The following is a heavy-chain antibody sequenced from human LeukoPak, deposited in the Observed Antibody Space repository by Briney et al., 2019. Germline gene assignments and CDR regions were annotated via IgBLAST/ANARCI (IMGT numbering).Heavy chain of an antibody. J-gene: IGHJ3*02. D-gene: IGHD4-23*01. CDR3: ARLLGGPLSAFDI. V-gene: IGHV4-59*08. CDR2: IYYSVST. Sequence: PSETLSLTCTVSGGSISSYYWSWIRQPPGKGLEWIGYIYYSVSTNYNPSLKSRVTISGDTSKNHLTLKLSSVTAADTAVYYCARLLGGPLSAFDIWGQGTMVTISS. CDR1: GGSISSYY.